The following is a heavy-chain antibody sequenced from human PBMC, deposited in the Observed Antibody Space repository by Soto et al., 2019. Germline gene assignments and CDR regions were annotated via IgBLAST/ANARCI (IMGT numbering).Heavy chain of an antibody. CDR2: ISSSSSYI. CDR3: VRARATDSRPDY. Sequence: SLRLSCAASGFTFSLYSMIWVRQAPGKGLEWVSSISSSSSYIYYADSMKGRFTLSRDNAQNSLYLRMNSLRVDDTAVYYCVRARATDSRPDYWGQGTLVTVSS. J-gene: IGHJ4*02. V-gene: IGHV3-21*01. D-gene: IGHD3-22*01. CDR1: GFTFSLYS.